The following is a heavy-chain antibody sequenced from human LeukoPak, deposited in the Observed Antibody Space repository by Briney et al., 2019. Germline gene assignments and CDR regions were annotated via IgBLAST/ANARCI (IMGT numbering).Heavy chain of an antibody. CDR2: IYYSGST. Sequence: KTSETLSLTCTVSGGSISSYYWSWIRQPPGKGLEWIGYIYYSGSTNYNPSLKSRVTISVDTSKNQFSLKLSSVTAADTALYYCARVEAKKNHYYGMDVWGQGTTVTVSS. V-gene: IGHV4-59*12. CDR1: GGSISSYY. J-gene: IGHJ6*02. CDR3: ARVEAKKNHYYGMDV. D-gene: IGHD1-26*01.